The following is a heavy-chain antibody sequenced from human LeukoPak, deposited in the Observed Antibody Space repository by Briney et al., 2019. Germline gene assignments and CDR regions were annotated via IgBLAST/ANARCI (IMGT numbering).Heavy chain of an antibody. D-gene: IGHD6-19*01. Sequence: PGGSLRLSCAASGFTFNIHGMNWVRQAPGKGPEWVSGIGPSGDKTYYADSVKGRFTISRDNSENTVYLQKNSLRVEDTAVYYCAKDIDRLAFEDWGQGTLVTVSS. CDR3: AKDIDRLAFED. CDR1: GFTFNIHG. CDR2: IGPSGDKT. V-gene: IGHV3-23*01. J-gene: IGHJ4*02.